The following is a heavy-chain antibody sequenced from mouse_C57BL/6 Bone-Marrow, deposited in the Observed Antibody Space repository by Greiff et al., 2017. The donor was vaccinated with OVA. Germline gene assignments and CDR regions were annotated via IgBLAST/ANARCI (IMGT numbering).Heavy chain of an antibody. D-gene: IGHD2-4*01. CDR3: TTLDYDGTVDY. V-gene: IGHV1-15*01. J-gene: IGHJ2*01. Sequence: QVHVKQSGAELVRPGASVTLSCKASGYTFTDYEMHWVKQTPVHGLEWIGAIDPETGGNAYNQKFKGKAILTADKSSSTAYMELRSLTSEDSAVYYCTTLDYDGTVDYWGQGTTLTVSS. CDR2: IDPETGGN. CDR1: GYTFTDYE.